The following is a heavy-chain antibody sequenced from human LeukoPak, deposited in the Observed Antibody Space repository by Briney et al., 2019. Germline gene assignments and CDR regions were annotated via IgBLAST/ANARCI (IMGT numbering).Heavy chain of an antibody. V-gene: IGHV3-9*01. CDR1: GFTFDEYA. CDR2: ISWNRGIT. J-gene: IGHJ4*02. CDR3: VKDIRPRAVSLGYFDY. Sequence: GGSLRLSCEASGFTFDEYAIHWVRQAPGKGLEWVSGISWNRGITDYADSVKGRFTISRDNAKNSLYLHMNSLKIEDTALYYCVKDIRPRAVSLGYFDYWGQGTLVTVSS. D-gene: IGHD3-16*01.